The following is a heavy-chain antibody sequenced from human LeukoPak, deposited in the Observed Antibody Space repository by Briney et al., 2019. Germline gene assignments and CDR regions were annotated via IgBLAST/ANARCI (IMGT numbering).Heavy chain of an antibody. J-gene: IGHJ4*02. Sequence: SETLSLTCTVSGGSINSYYWSWIRQPPGKGLGWIGYIYYSGSTNYNPSLKSRVTISVDTSKNQFSLRLSSVTAADTAVYYCARVTGYMTEDYFDYWGQGTLITVSS. D-gene: IGHD6-13*01. CDR2: IYYSGST. CDR1: GGSINSYY. CDR3: ARVTGYMTEDYFDY. V-gene: IGHV4-59*01.